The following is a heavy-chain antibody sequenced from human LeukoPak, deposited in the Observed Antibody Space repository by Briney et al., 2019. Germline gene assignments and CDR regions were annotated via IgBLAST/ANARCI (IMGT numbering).Heavy chain of an antibody. CDR3: ALLAVASDFDY. CDR2: IGSSGTTI. V-gene: IGHV3-48*03. J-gene: IGHJ4*02. D-gene: IGHD6-19*01. Sequence: GGSLRLSCAVSGFPFSVYEMNWVRQAPGKGLEWVSNIGSSGTTIYYADSVRGRFSISRDNAKSSLYLEMNSLRVEDTAVYYCALLAVASDFDYWGQGALVTVSS. CDR1: GFPFSVYE.